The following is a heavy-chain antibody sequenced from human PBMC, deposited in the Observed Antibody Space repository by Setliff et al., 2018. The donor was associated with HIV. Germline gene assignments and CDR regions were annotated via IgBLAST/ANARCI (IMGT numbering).Heavy chain of an antibody. J-gene: IGHJ3*01. V-gene: IGHV1-2*06. CDR2: FHPYSGHT. Sequence: ASVKVSCKASGYTFNNYFLHWVRQAPGQGLEWMGRFHPYSGHTNYAQKFQGRVTMTRDTSISTVYMELNRLRSDDTAVYYCARDWAASGYYPDTFDFWGQVTMVTVSS. CDR1: GYTFNNYF. D-gene: IGHD3-22*01. CDR3: ARDWAASGYYPDTFDF.